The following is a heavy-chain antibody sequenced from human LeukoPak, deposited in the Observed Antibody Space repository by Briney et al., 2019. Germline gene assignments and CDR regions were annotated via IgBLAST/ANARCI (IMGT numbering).Heavy chain of an antibody. CDR1: GGTFSSYA. CDR3: ARETRGGYVRWRHFDY. Sequence: ASVKVSCKASGGTFSSYAISWVRQAPGQGLEWMGGIIPIFGTANYAQKFQGRVTMTTDTSTSTAYMELRSLRSDDTAVYYCARETRGGYVRWRHFDYWGQGTLVTVSS. J-gene: IGHJ4*02. CDR2: IIPIFGTA. V-gene: IGHV1-69*05. D-gene: IGHD5-12*01.